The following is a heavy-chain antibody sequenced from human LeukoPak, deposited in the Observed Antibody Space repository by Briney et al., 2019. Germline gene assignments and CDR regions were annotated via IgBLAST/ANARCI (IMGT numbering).Heavy chain of an antibody. CDR3: ARVSYDFWSGLANYYYYMDV. CDR2: IYYSGST. V-gene: IGHV4-59*01. CDR1: GGSISSYY. Sequence: SETLSPTCTVSGGSISSYYWSWIRQPPGKGLEWLGYIYYSGSTNYNPSLKSRVTISVDTSKNQFSLKLSSVTAADTAVYYCARVSYDFWSGLANYYYYMDVWGKGTTVTVSS. J-gene: IGHJ6*03. D-gene: IGHD3-3*01.